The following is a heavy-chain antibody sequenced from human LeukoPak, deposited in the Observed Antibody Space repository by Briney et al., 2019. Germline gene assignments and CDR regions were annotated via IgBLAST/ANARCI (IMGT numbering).Heavy chain of an antibody. V-gene: IGHV3-7*01. CDR1: GFTFSSYW. J-gene: IGHJ6*03. D-gene: IGHD3-10*01. Sequence: GGSLRLSCAASGFTFSSYWMSWVRQAPGKRLEWVANIKQDGSEKYYVDSVKGRFTISRDNAKNSLYLQMNSLRAEDTAVYYCARVTMVRGVFYYYYMDVWGKGTTVTISS. CDR2: IKQDGSEK. CDR3: ARVTMVRGVFYYYYMDV.